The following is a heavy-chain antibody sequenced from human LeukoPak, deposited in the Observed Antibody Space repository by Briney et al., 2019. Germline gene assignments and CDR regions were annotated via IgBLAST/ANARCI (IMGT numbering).Heavy chain of an antibody. CDR1: GFTFSSYE. D-gene: IGHD6-19*01. J-gene: IGHJ4*02. CDR3: ARGGWYVGFDF. V-gene: IGHV3-48*03. CDR2: ISTSGSNK. Sequence: GGSLRLSCAASGFTFSSYEMNWVRQAPGKGLEWVSYISTSGSNKYYADSVKGRFTISRDNAKNSLYLQMNSLRAEDTAVYHCARGGWYVGFDFWGQGTLVTVPS.